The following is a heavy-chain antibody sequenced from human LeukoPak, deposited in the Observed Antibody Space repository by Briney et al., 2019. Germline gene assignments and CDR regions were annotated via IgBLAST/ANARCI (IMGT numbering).Heavy chain of an antibody. CDR2: MNPNSGNT. J-gene: IGHJ6*03. CDR1: GYTFTSYD. V-gene: IGHV1-8*01. Sequence: GASVKVSCKASGYTFTSYDINWVRQATGQGLEWMGWMNPNSGNTGYAQKFQGRVTMTRNTSISTAYMELSSLRSEDTAVYYCARGFYWWFGELPQYYYYYYMDVWGKGTTVTISS. D-gene: IGHD3-10*01. CDR3: ARGFYWWFGELPQYYYYYYMDV.